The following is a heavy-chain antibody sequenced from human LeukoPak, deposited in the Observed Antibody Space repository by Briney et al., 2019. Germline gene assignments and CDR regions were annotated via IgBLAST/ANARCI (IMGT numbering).Heavy chain of an antibody. CDR2: INPDSGGT. V-gene: IGHV1-2*04. J-gene: IGHJ3*02. Sequence: ASVKVSCKASGYTFTGYYMHWVRQAPGQGLEWMGWINPDSGGTNYAQKFQGWVTMTRDTSISTAYMELSRLRSDDTAVYYCARGTGGVQGIVDAFDIWGQGTMVTVSS. CDR1: GYTFTGYY. D-gene: IGHD3-16*01. CDR3: ARGTGGVQGIVDAFDI.